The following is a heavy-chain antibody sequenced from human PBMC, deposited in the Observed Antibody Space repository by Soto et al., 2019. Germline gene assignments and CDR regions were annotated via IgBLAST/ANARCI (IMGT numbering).Heavy chain of an antibody. V-gene: IGHV5-10-1*01. J-gene: IGHJ4*02. D-gene: IGHD3-22*01. CDR2: IDPSDSYT. Sequence: GESLKISCKGSGYSFTSYLISWVRQMPGKGLEWMGRIDPSDSYTNYSPSFQGHVTISADKSISPAYLQWSSLKASDTAVYYCTRHSGLESSGYYSYWGQGTLVTVSS. CDR3: TRHSGLESSGYYSY. CDR1: GYSFTSYL.